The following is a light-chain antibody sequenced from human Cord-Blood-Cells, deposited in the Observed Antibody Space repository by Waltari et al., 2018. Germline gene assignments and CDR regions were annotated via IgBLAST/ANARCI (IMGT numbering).Light chain of an antibody. Sequence: EIVLTQSPGPLSLSPGERATLSCRASQSVSSSYLAWYQQKPGQAPRLLIYGASSRATGIPDRFRGSGSGTGFTLTISRLEPEDFAVYYCQQYGSSPLTFGGGTKVEIK. CDR2: GAS. CDR1: QSVSSSY. J-gene: IGKJ4*01. CDR3: QQYGSSPLT. V-gene: IGKV3-20*01.